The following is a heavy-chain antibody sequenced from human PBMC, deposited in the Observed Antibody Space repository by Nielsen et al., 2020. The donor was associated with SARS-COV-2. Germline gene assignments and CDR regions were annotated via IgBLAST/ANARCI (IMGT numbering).Heavy chain of an antibody. V-gene: IGHV1-46*01. CDR1: GYTFTSYY. D-gene: IGHD2-2*01. CDR2: INPSGGST. Sequence: ASVKVSCKASGYTFTSYYMHWVRQAPGQGLEWMGIINPSGGSTSYAQKFQGRVTMTRETSTSTVYMELSSMRSEDTAVYYCGRASRPERIVVVPAANYYYYYMDVWGKGTTVTVSS. CDR3: GRASRPERIVVVPAANYYYYYMDV. J-gene: IGHJ6*03.